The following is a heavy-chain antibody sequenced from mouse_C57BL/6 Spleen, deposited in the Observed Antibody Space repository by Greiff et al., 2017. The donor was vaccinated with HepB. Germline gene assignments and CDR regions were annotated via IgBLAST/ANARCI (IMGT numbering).Heavy chain of an antibody. J-gene: IGHJ4*01. D-gene: IGHD2-4*01. V-gene: IGHV1-42*01. CDR1: GYSFTGYY. CDR3: ARDDYDPHYYAMDY. CDR2: INPSTGGT. Sequence: EVKLMESGPELVKPGASVKISCKASGYSFTGYYMNWVKQSPEKSLEWIGEINPSTGGTTYNQKFKAKATLTVDKSSSTAYMQLKSLTSEDSAVYYCARDDYDPHYYAMDYWGQGTSVTVSS.